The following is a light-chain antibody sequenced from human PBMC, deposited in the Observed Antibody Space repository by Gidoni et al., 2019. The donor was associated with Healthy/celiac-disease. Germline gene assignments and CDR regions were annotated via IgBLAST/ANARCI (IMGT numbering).Light chain of an antibody. V-gene: IGKV2-28*01. CDR1: QSLLHSNGYNY. CDR3: MQALQTPLT. CDR2: LGS. Sequence: IVMTQSPPSLPVTPGEPASISRRSSQSLLHSNGYNYLDWYLQKPGQSPQLLIYLGSNRASGVPDRFSGSGSGTDFTLKISRVEAEDVGVYYCMQALQTPLTFGQGTRLEIK. J-gene: IGKJ5*01.